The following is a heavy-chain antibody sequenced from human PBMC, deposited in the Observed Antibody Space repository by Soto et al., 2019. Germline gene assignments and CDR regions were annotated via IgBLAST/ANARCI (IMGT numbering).Heavy chain of an antibody. CDR1: GDSISNYY. J-gene: IGHJ6*02. CDR2: IHDSGSA. CDR3: AKGKDSHYYYYGMDV. Sequence: PSETLSLTCTVSGDSISNYYWSWIRQPPGKGLEWIGYIHDSGSANYNPSFKSRVSISVDTSKNQFSLKLSSVTAADTAVYYCAKGKDSHYYYYGMDVWGQGTTVTVSS. D-gene: IGHD2-15*01. V-gene: IGHV4-59*01.